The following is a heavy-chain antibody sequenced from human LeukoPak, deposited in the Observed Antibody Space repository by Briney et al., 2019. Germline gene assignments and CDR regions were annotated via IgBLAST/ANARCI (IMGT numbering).Heavy chain of an antibody. CDR1: GFTFSGYG. J-gene: IGHJ4*02. V-gene: IGHV3-11*05. CDR2: ISPSSSYT. D-gene: IGHD6-19*01. Sequence: PGGSLRLSCAASGFTFSGYGINWIRQAPGKGLEWVSYISPSSSYTNYADSVKGRFTISRDNAKNSVYLQMNSLRAEDTAVYYCVRDWRSSGCFDYWGQGALVTVSS. CDR3: VRDWRSSGCFDY.